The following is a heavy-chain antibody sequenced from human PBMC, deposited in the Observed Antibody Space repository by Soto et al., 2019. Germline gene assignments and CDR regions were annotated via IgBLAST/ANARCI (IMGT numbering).Heavy chain of an antibody. Sequence: SETLSITCTVSGGSISSSSFHWGWICQHPGKGLEWIGSIYYSGSTYYSPSLKSRVTISVDTSKNQFSLKLSSVTAADTAVYYCARRERAAGTDWWFDPWGQGTLVTVS. CDR3: ARRERAAGTDWWFDP. V-gene: IGHV4-39*01. CDR2: IYYSGST. CDR1: GGSISSSSFH. J-gene: IGHJ5*02. D-gene: IGHD6-13*01.